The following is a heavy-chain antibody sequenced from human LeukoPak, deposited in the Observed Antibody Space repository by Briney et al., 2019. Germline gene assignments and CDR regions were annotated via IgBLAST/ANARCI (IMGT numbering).Heavy chain of an antibody. D-gene: IGHD6-13*01. CDR3: ARSWFSTGPADH. CDR1: GDSISSSSYY. Sequence: PSETLSLTCTVSGDSISSSSYYWGWIRQPPGKGLEWIGSIFHSGSTYYNPSLKSRVTISVDTSKNQFSLKLTSVTAADTAVYYCARSWFSTGPADHWGQGTLVTVSS. J-gene: IGHJ4*02. CDR2: IFHSGST. V-gene: IGHV4-39*01.